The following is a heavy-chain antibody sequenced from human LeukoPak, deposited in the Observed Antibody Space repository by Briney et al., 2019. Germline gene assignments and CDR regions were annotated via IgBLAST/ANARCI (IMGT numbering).Heavy chain of an antibody. V-gene: IGHV3-23*01. CDR3: AKDNGITMVRGVIINYFDY. J-gene: IGHJ4*02. D-gene: IGHD3-10*01. CDR2: ISGSGGST. CDR1: GFTFSSYA. Sequence: HAGGSLRLSCAASGFTFSSYAMSWVRQAPGKGLEWVSAISGSGGSTYYADSVKGRFTISRDNSKNTLYLQMNSLRAEDTAVYYCAKDNGITMVRGVIINYFDYWGQGTLVTVSS.